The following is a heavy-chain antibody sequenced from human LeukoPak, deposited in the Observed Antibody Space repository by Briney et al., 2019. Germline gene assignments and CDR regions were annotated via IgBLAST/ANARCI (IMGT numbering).Heavy chain of an antibody. CDR2: IYYSGSS. CDR1: GGSISSSSHY. CDR3: ARGQRRSIVQRLPRQYYFDY. Sequence: PSETLSLTCTVSGGSISSSSHYWGWFRPPPGKGLEWIGYIYYSGSSFCNPSLKSRVTMSVDTSKNQFSLKLSSVTAADTAVYYCARGQRRSIVQRLPRQYYFDYWGQGTLVTVSS. V-gene: IGHV4-39*01. D-gene: IGHD2/OR15-2a*01. J-gene: IGHJ4*02.